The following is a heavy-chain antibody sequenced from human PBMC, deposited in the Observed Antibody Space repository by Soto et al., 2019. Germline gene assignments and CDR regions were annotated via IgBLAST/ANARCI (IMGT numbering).Heavy chain of an antibody. D-gene: IGHD3-10*01. J-gene: IGHJ4*02. CDR3: ARDPQYYYGSGPF. V-gene: IGHV3-21*01. CDR2: ISSSSSYI. CDR1: GFTFSSYS. Sequence: GGSLRLSCAASGFTFSSYSMNWVRQAPGKGLEWVSSISSSSSYIYYADSVKGRFTISRDNAKNSLYLQMNSLRAEDTAVYYCARDPQYYYGSGPFWGQGALVTVSS.